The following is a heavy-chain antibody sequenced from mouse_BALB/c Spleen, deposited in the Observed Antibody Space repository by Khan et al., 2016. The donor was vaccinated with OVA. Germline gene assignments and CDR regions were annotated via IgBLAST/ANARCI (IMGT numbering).Heavy chain of an antibody. CDR1: GYSFTSYW. J-gene: IGHJ3*01. D-gene: IGHD2-1*01. CDR2: IYPGNSDT. V-gene: IGHV1-5*01. CDR3: ADGNYFGWFAY. Sequence: EVQLQQSGTVLARPGASVKMSCKASGYSFTSYWMHWVKQRPGQGLEWIGAIYPGNSDTSYNQKFEGKAKLTAVTSASTAYMELSSLTNMSLAVYYCADGNYFGWFAYWGQGTLVTVSA.